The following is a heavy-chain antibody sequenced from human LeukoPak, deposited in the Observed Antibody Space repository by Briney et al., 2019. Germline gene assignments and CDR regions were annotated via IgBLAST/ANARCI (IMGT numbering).Heavy chain of an antibody. D-gene: IGHD1-26*01. CDR1: GGSISSDSYY. Sequence: SETLSLTCTVSGGSISSDSYYWAWIRQPPGKGLEWIASIYYSGSTYYNPSLKSRVTISVDTSRNQFSLKLSSVTAADTAVYYCARGSYGRDFDYWGQGTLVTVSS. J-gene: IGHJ4*02. CDR3: ARGSYGRDFDY. V-gene: IGHV4-39*01. CDR2: IYYSGST.